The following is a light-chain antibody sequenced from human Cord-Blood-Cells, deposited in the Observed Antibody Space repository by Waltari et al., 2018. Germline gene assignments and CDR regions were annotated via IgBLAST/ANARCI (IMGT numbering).Light chain of an antibody. J-gene: IGLJ2*01. Sequence: QSVLTQPPSVSGAPGQRVTIPCTGSSSNIGAGYDVHWYKQLPGTAPKLLIYGNSNLPSGVPDRFSGSKSGTSASLAITGLQAEDEADYYCQSYDSSLSGSDVVFGGGTKLTVL. CDR2: GNS. CDR1: SSNIGAGYD. CDR3: QSYDSSLSGSDVV. V-gene: IGLV1-40*01.